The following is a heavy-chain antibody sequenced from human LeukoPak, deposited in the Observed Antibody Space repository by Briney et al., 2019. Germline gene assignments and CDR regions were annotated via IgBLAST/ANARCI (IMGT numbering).Heavy chain of an antibody. Sequence: GGSLRLSCAASGFTFSSYSMNWVRQAPGKGLEWISAIASDSNHIYYADSIRGRFTISRDNAENSLYLQMNGLRAEDTAVYYCASGGATVWGYWGQGALVIVSS. V-gene: IGHV3-21*01. CDR1: GFTFSSYS. CDR3: ASGGATVWGY. D-gene: IGHD3-16*01. CDR2: IASDSNHI. J-gene: IGHJ4*02.